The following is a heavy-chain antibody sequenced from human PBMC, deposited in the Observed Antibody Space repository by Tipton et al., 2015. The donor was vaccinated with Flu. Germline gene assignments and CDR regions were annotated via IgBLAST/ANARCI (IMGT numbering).Heavy chain of an antibody. J-gene: IGHJ3*02. CDR1: GGTFSSYA. D-gene: IGHD2-2*01. CDR2: IIPIFGTA. CDR3: AREGDIVVVPAAETTWDLDAFDI. Sequence: QLVQSGAEVKKPGSSVKVSCKASGGTFSSYAISWVRQAPGQGLEWMGGIIPIFGTANYAQKFQGRVTITADESTSTAYMELSSLRSEDTAVYYCAREGDIVVVPAAETTWDLDAFDIWGQGTMVTVSS. V-gene: IGHV1-69*01.